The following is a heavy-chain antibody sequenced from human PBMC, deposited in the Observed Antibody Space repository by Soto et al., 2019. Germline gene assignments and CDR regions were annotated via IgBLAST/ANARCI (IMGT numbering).Heavy chain of an antibody. CDR3: ARDKDWAFDY. CDR2: IKQDGSEK. Sequence: PGGSLRLSCAASGFTFSSYWMSWVRQAPGKGLEWVANIKQDGSEKYYADSVKGRFTVSRDNTQNSLFLLMNSLRAEDTAVYYCARDKDWAFDYWGQGTLVTVSS. CDR1: GFTFSSYW. V-gene: IGHV3-7*01. D-gene: IGHD3-9*01. J-gene: IGHJ4*02.